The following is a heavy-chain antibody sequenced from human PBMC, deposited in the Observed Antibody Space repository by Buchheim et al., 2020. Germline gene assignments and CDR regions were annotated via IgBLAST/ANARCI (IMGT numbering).Heavy chain of an antibody. CDR2: INHSGST. D-gene: IGHD6-6*01. V-gene: IGHV4-34*01. Sequence: QVQLQQRGAGLLKPSETLSLTCAVYGGSFSGYYWSWIRQPPGKGLEWIGEINHSGSTNYNPSLKSRVTISVDTSKNQFSLKLSSVTAADTAVYYCARVCEYSSSSVPYYFDYWGQGTL. CDR1: GGSFSGYY. J-gene: IGHJ4*02. CDR3: ARVCEYSSSSVPYYFDY.